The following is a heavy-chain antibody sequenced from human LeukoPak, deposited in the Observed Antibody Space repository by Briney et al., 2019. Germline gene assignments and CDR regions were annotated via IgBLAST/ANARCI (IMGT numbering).Heavy chain of an antibody. Sequence: SGTLSLTCAVYGGSFSGYYWSWIRQPPGKGLEWIGEINHSGSTNYNPSLKSRVTISVDTSKNQFSLKLSSVTAADTAVYYCARGWDYYDSSGYFYWGQGTLVTVSS. CDR2: INHSGST. D-gene: IGHD3-22*01. CDR3: ARGWDYYDSSGYFY. V-gene: IGHV4-34*01. CDR1: GGSFSGYY. J-gene: IGHJ4*02.